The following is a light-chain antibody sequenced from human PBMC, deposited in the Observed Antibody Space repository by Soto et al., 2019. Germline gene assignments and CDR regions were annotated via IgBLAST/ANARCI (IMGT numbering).Light chain of an antibody. Sequence: DLKMTETPTTVAAGGGGRIKITSRGSQSSRTLLAWYQQKPGKAPKVLIYGASRLQSGVPSRYSGSGVGTDFTLTISGLQPEDFATYYCQQSYSSPYTFGPGTKVDI. J-gene: IGKJ3*01. CDR1: QSSRTL. V-gene: IGKV1-39*01. CDR3: QQSYSSPYT. CDR2: GAS.